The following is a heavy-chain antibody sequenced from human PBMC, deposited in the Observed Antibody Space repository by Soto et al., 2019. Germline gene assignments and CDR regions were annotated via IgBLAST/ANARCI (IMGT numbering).Heavy chain of an antibody. CDR2: ISSSGSTI. CDR3: ARDRYSTDWIDGY. Sequence: QVQLVESGGGLFKPGGSLRLSCAASGFNFSDYYMRWIRQAPGWGLEWVSYISSSGSTIYYADTVKGRFPISRDNAKHSLYLQMNSLRAEDTEVYDWARDRYSTDWIDGYWGQGTLVTVSS. CDR1: GFNFSDYY. V-gene: IGHV3-11*01. D-gene: IGHD6-19*01. J-gene: IGHJ4*02.